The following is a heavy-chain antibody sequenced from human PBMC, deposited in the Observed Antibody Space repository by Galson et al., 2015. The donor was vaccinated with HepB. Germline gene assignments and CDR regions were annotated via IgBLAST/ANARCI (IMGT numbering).Heavy chain of an antibody. D-gene: IGHD1-26*01. CDR1: GGSISSGSYY. J-gene: IGHJ2*01. V-gene: IGHV4-61*02. CDR2: IYTSGST. CDR3: ARDSGSYYNWYFDL. Sequence: TLSLTCPVSGGSISSGSYYWSWIRQPAGKGLEWIGRIYTSGSTNYNPSLKSRVTMSVDTSKNQFSLKLSSVTAADTAVYYCARDSGSYYNWYFDLWGRGTLVTVSS.